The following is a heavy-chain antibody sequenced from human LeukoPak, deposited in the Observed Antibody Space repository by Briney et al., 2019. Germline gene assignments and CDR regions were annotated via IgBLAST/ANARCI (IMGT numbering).Heavy chain of an antibody. CDR2: ISGSGGGT. V-gene: IGHV3-23*01. CDR1: GFTINSIS. D-gene: IGHD1-26*01. CDR3: AKDLGRYRNNFFDY. Sequence: AVSLSLSCSAAGFTINSISMMWVGPGPDKGLEWGSTISGSGGGTYYADSVKGRFTISRDDSKNTLYLQMNSLRADDTAVYYCAKDLGRYRNNFFDYWGQGNLVTVSS. J-gene: IGHJ4*02.